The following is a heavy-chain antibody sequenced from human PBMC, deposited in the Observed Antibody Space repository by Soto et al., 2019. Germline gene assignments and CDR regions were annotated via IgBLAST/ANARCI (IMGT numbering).Heavy chain of an antibody. CDR2: IYHSGTT. CDR3: ARHPSDFWFDP. J-gene: IGHJ5*02. CDR1: GGSISSGGDS. Sequence: SETLSLTCAVSGGSISSGGDSWSWIRQPPGKGLEWIGYIYHSGTTRYNPSLKSRVTMSVDRSKNQFSLKLTSVTAADAAMYYCARHPSDFWFDPWGQGTLVTVSS. V-gene: IGHV4-30-2*01. D-gene: IGHD2-21*02.